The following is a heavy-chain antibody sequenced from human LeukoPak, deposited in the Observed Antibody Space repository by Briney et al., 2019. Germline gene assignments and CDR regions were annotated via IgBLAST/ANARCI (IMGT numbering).Heavy chain of an antibody. J-gene: IGHJ4*02. CDR2: IYYTGST. CDR3: ARGQQLVQYHFDY. Sequence: SETLSLTCTVSGGSISSYYWSWIRQPPGKGLEWVAYIYYTGSTNYNPSLKSRVTMSVDTSKNQFSLKLSSVTAADTAVYYCARGQQLVQYHFDYWGQGTLLTVSS. V-gene: IGHV4-59*01. CDR1: GGSISSYY. D-gene: IGHD6-13*01.